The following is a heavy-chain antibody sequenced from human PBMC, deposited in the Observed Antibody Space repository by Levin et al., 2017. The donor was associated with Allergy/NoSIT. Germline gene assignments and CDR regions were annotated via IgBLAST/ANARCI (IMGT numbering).Heavy chain of an antibody. V-gene: IGHV3-30*18. Sequence: GESLKISCAASGFTFSSYGMHWVRQAPGKGLEWVAVISYDGSNKYYADSVKGRFTISRDNSKNTLYLQMNSLRAEDTAVYYCAKDSRGGSCYYWGQGTLVTVSS. J-gene: IGHJ4*02. D-gene: IGHD2-15*01. CDR3: AKDSRGGSCYY. CDR2: ISYDGSNK. CDR1: GFTFSSYG.